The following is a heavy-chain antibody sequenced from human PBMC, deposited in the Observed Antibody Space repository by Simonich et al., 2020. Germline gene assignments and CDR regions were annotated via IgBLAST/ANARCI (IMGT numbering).Heavy chain of an antibody. V-gene: IGHV1-2*02. Sequence: QVQLVQSGAEVKKPGASVKVSCKASGYTFTGYYMHWVRQAPGQGVEWRGRDNPKRGGNNIAQKFKGRVTMTSDTSISTAYMELSRLGSDDTAVYYCARDTFLGYCSSTSCYDAFDIWGQGTMVTVSS. J-gene: IGHJ3*02. CDR1: GYTFTGYY. CDR3: ARDTFLGYCSSTSCYDAFDI. CDR2: DNPKRGGN. D-gene: IGHD2-2*01.